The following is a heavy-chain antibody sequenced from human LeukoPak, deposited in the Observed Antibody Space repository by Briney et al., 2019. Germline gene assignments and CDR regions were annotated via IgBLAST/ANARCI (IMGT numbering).Heavy chain of an antibody. D-gene: IGHD2-2*01. Sequence: GGSLRLSCAASGFTFSSYAMSWVRQAPGKGLEWVSAISGSGGSTYYADSVKGRFTISRDNSKNTLYLQMNSLRAEDTAVYYCVKDIVVVPAAIGPGWFDPWGQGTLVTVSS. CDR2: ISGSGGST. J-gene: IGHJ5*02. V-gene: IGHV3-23*01. CDR3: VKDIVVVPAAIGPGWFDP. CDR1: GFTFSSYA.